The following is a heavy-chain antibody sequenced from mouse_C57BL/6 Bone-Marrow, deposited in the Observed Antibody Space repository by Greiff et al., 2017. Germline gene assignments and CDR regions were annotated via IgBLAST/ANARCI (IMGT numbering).Heavy chain of an antibody. CDR1: GFSFNTYA. D-gene: IGHD1-1*01. J-gene: IGHJ2*01. CDR2: IRSKSNNYAT. CDR3: VRRGTTVVATRY. V-gene: IGHV10-1*01. Sequence: EVHLVESGGGLVQPKGSLKLSCAASGFSFNTYAMNWVRQAPGKGLEWVARIRSKSNNYATYYADSVKDRFTISRDDSESMLYLQMNNLKTEDTAMYYCVRRGTTVVATRYWGQGTTLTVSS.